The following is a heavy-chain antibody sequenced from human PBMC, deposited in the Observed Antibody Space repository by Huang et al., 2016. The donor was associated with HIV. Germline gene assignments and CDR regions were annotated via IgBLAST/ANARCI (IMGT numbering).Heavy chain of an antibody. CDR3: AKESRWYSDLDN. D-gene: IGHD2-15*01. J-gene: IGHJ4*02. CDR1: GFTFNNFG. V-gene: IGHV3-30*18. CDR2: ISYDGSSG. Sequence: QVQLVESGGGVVQPGRSLRLYCVASGFTFNNFGMHWVRQAPGKGLGGVEGISYDGSSGRYSESVKGRFTISRDNPMDTLYLQMNSLRPDDTAVYYCAKESRWYSDLDNWGQGTLVTVSS.